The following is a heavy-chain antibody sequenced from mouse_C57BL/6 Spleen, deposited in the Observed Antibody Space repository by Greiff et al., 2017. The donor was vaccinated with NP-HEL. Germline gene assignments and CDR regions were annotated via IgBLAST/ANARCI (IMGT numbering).Heavy chain of an antibody. V-gene: IGHV5-9*01. J-gene: IGHJ2*01. Sequence: DVMLVESGGGLVKPGGSLKLSCAASGFTFSSYTMSWVRQTPEKRLEWVATISGGGGNTYYPDSVKGRFTISRDNAKNTLYLQMSSLRSEDTALYYCARHYYGSRYYFDYWGQGTTLTVSS. CDR3: ARHYYGSRYYFDY. CDR2: ISGGGGNT. D-gene: IGHD1-1*01. CDR1: GFTFSSYT.